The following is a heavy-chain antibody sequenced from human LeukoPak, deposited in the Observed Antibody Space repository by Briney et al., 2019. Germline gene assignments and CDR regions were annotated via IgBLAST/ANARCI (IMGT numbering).Heavy chain of an antibody. J-gene: IGHJ4*02. Sequence: SETLSLTCTVSGGSISSYYWSWIRQPPGKGLEWGGYIYYSGSTNCNPSLKSRVTISVDTSKNQFSLKLSSVTAADTAVYYCARGGTYYYDSSGYYDYWGQATLVTVPS. V-gene: IGHV4-59*01. CDR3: ARGGTYYYDSSGYYDY. CDR2: IYYSGST. CDR1: GGSISSYY. D-gene: IGHD3-22*01.